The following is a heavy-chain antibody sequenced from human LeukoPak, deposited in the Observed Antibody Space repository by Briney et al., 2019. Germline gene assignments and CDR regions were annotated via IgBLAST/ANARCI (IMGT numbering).Heavy chain of an antibody. Sequence: GASVKVSCKASGYTFTSYAMHWVRQAPGQRLEWMGWINAGNGNTKYSQKFQGRVTITRDTSASTAYMELSSLRSEDTAVYYCARRLGYSSGWYTSDAFDIWGQGTMVTVSS. V-gene: IGHV1-3*01. J-gene: IGHJ3*02. CDR2: INAGNGNT. D-gene: IGHD6-19*01. CDR1: GYTFTSYA. CDR3: ARRLGYSSGWYTSDAFDI.